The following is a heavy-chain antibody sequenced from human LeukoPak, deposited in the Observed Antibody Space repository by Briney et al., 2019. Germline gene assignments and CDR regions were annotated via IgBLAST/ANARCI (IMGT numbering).Heavy chain of an antibody. Sequence: GGSLRLSCAASGFTFSSYSMNWVRQAPGKGVEGVSPISSSSSYIYYADSVKGRFTISRDNAKNSLYLQMNSLRAEDTAVYYCARGGDYYDSYFDYWGQGTLVTVSS. CDR3: ARGGDYYDSYFDY. V-gene: IGHV3-21*01. D-gene: IGHD3-22*01. CDR2: ISSSSSYI. CDR1: GFTFSSYS. J-gene: IGHJ4*02.